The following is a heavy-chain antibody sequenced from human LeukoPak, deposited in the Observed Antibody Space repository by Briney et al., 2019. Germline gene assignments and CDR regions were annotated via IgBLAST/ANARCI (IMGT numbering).Heavy chain of an antibody. D-gene: IGHD3-10*01. Sequence: PGGSLRLSCAASGFTFSRYSMNWVRQAPGKGLEWVSSMSSSSGLIYYADSVKGRFTISRDNAKNSLYLQMNSLRAEDTAVYYCARDYMVRGVIGYWGQGTLVTVSS. CDR2: MSSSSGLI. CDR3: ARDYMVRGVIGY. J-gene: IGHJ4*02. CDR1: GFTFSRYS. V-gene: IGHV3-21*01.